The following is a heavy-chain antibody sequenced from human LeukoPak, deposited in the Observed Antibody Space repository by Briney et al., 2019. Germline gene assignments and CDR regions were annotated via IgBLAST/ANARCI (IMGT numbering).Heavy chain of an antibody. CDR1: GGSISSYY. J-gene: IGHJ6*02. CDR3: ARSTIFGVTAPPDV. CDR2: IYYSGST. D-gene: IGHD3-3*01. Sequence: SETLSLTCAVSGGSISSYYWSWIRQPPGKGLEWIGYIYYSGSTNYNPSLKSRVTISVDTSENQFSLKLSSVTAADTAVYYCARSTIFGVTAPPDVWGQGTTVTVSS. V-gene: IGHV4-59*01.